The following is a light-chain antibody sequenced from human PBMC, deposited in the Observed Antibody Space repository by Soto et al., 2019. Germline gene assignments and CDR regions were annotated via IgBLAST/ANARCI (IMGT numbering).Light chain of an antibody. V-gene: IGLV2-14*01. CDR1: SSDVGAYTS. CDR2: EAD. Sequence: QSVPTQPASVSGSPGQSINNSCTGTSSDVGAYTSVSWYQHQPGQAPKVMFYEADERPSGISNRCSGSKSVNTASLTISGLQPEGEVLYCCSSYTSDNRYYVFGTGTKVTVL. J-gene: IGLJ1*01. CDR3: SSYTSDNRYYV.